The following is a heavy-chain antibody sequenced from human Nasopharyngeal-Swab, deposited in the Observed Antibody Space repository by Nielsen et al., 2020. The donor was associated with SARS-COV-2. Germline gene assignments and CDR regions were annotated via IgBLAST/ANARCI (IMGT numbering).Heavy chain of an antibody. J-gene: IGHJ3*02. CDR3: ARDNESGDYYAYDM. V-gene: IGHV1-18*01. CDR1: GYTFITFG. CDR2: ISAYNGNT. D-gene: IGHD4-17*01. Sequence: ASVKVSCKASGYTFITFGITWARQAPGQGLEWMGWISAYNGNTNYAQKFQDRVTMTTDTSTTTAYMELRGLKTDDTAVYYCARDNESGDYYAYDMWGQGTTVTVSS.